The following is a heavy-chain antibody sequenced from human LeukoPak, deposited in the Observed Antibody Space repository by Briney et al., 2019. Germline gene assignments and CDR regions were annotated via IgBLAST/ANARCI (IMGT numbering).Heavy chain of an antibody. D-gene: IGHD3-22*01. CDR2: IDNDGSGT. CDR1: GFTCSNYW. Sequence: QPGGSLGLSCAASGFTCSNYWMHWVRQAPGKGLVWVSRIDNDGSGTSYADSVKGRFIISRDNAKNTLYLQMNSLRAEDTAVYYCARDGYYYDSSGYYHVNWLDPWGQGTLVTVSS. CDR3: ARDGYYYDSSGYYHVNWLDP. J-gene: IGHJ5*02. V-gene: IGHV3-74*01.